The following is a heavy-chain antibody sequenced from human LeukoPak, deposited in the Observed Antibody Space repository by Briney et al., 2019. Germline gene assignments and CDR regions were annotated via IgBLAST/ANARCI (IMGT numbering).Heavy chain of an antibody. CDR2: IIPILGIA. CDR1: GGTFSSYT. J-gene: IGHJ4*02. Sequence: SVKVSCKASGGTFSSYTISWVRQAPGQGLEWMGRIIPILGIANYAQKFQARVTITADKSTSTAYMELSSLRSEDTAVYYCARDMPWGRGQPVYFDYWGQGTLVTVSS. V-gene: IGHV1-69*04. CDR3: ARDMPWGRGQPVYFDY. D-gene: IGHD2-2*01.